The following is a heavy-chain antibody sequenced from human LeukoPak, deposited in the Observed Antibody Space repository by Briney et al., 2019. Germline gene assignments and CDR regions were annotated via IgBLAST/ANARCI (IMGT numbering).Heavy chain of an antibody. D-gene: IGHD5-12*01. V-gene: IGHV3-9*01. CDR1: VFTFDDYA. Sequence: QTGRSLRLSCAVSVFTFDDYAMHWVRQVPGKGLEWVSGINWNSDSIGYADSVKGRFTTSRDNAKNSLYLQMNSLRAEDTAFYYCAINGGGDSGYGNFDYWGQGTLVTVSS. CDR2: INWNSDSI. J-gene: IGHJ4*02. CDR3: AINGGGDSGYGNFDY.